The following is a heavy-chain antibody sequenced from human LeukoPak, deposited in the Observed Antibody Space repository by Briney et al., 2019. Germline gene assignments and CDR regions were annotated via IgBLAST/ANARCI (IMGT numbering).Heavy chain of an antibody. CDR3: ARDGDSPMVDFDY. V-gene: IGHV1-2*02. CDR2: IFPRNGDT. D-gene: IGHD5-18*01. CDR1: GYTFTDFY. Sequence: ASVEVSCKTSGYTFTDFYFYWLRQAPGQGLEWVGWIFPRNGDTNYAQKFQDRVTLTRDTSISTAYMEPSRLTSDDTAIYYCARDGDSPMVDFDYWGQGTLVTVSS. J-gene: IGHJ4*01.